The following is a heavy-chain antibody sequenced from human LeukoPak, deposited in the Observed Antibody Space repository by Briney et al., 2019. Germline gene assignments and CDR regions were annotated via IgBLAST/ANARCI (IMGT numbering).Heavy chain of an antibody. CDR2: ISSSSSYI. D-gene: IGHD3-22*01. CDR3: ATSLRYYYDSSGYYYRGPFDY. J-gene: IGHJ4*02. V-gene: IGHV3-21*01. Sequence: GGSLRLSCAASGFTFSSYSMNWVRQAPGKGLEWVSSISSSSSYIYYADSVKGRFTISRDNAKNSLYLQMNSLRAEDTAVYYCATSLRYYYDSSGYYYRGPFDYWGQGTLVTVSS. CDR1: GFTFSSYS.